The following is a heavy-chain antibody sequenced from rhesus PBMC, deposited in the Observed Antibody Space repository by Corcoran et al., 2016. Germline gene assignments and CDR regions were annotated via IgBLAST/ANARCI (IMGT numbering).Heavy chain of an antibody. J-gene: IGHJ4*01. CDR1: GGSISSSNWL. Sequence: QVQLQESGPGLVKPSDTLSLPCAVSGGSISSSNWLSWIRQPPGNGLEWIGGIYSNNNGTNNTPSRRNRVTMSKDTSKNQVTLKRSSVTAADTDGYYCARGAPAQYYYDSGYLDYCDYWGQGVLVTVSS. V-gene: IGHV4S18*01. D-gene: IGHD3-28*01. CDR3: ARGAPAQYYYDSGYLDYCDY. CDR2: IYSNNNGT.